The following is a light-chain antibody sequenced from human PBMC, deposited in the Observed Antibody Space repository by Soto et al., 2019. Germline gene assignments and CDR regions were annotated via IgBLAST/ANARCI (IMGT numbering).Light chain of an antibody. CDR2: EVS. J-gene: IGLJ2*01. CDR1: SSDVGGYNY. V-gene: IGLV2-8*01. CDR3: SSYAGSNNFGV. Sequence: QSVLTQPPSASGSPGQSVTISCTGTSSDVGGYNYVSWYQQHLGKAPKLMIYEVSKRPSGVPDRFSGSKSGNTASLTVSGLQAEDEADYYCSSYAGSNNFGVFGGGTKLTVL.